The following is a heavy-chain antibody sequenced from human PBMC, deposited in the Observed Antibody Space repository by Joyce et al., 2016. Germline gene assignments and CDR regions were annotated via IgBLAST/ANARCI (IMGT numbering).Heavy chain of an antibody. CDR1: RRTFSNYI. V-gene: IGHV1-69*02. D-gene: IGHD3/OR15-3a*01. CDR3: ARGKRDLGLIWDYSYMDV. Sequence: QVQLVQSGAEVKKPGSSVKVSCKASRRTFSNYIISWVRQAPGHGLELMGSIIPILDLAESAQSFKGRVTITAYKSTGTVSMGLSSLRSEDTAVYYCARGKRDLGLIWDYSYMDVWGKGTTVTVSS. J-gene: IGHJ6*03. CDR2: IIPILDLA.